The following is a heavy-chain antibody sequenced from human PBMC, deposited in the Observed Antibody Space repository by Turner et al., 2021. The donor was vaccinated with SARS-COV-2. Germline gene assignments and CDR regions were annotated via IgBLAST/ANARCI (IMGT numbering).Heavy chain of an antibody. J-gene: IGHJ6*02. CDR1: GGSFSGSY. Sequence: QVQLQQWGAGLLKPSETLSLTCAAYGGSFSGSYSSWIRQSPGKGLEWIGEISRSGSTTYNPSLKSGVTLSVDRSKIQFSLRLSSVTAADTAVYYCARVNYGGVTVRDYYAYYGMDVWGQGTTVTVS. V-gene: IGHV4-34*01. CDR3: ARVNYGGVTVRDYYAYYGMDV. D-gene: IGHD2-21*02. CDR2: ISRSGST.